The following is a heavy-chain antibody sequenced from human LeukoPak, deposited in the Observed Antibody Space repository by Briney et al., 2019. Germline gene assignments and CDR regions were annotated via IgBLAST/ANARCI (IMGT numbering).Heavy chain of an antibody. CDR2: IKQDGSEK. Sequence: PGGSLRLSCAASGFTFSRYWMSWVRQAPGKGLEWVANIKQDGSEKYYVDSVKGRFTISRDNAKNSLYLQMNSLRAEDTAVYYCARVRSIFGVIHFDYWGQGTLVTVSS. D-gene: IGHD3-3*01. CDR3: ARVRSIFGVIHFDY. J-gene: IGHJ4*02. V-gene: IGHV3-7*01. CDR1: GFTFSRYW.